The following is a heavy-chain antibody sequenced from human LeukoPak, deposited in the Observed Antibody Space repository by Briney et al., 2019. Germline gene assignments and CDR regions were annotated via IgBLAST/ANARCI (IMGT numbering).Heavy chain of an antibody. CDR2: INHSGSA. CDR3: AREGAAGYSLNWFDP. D-gene: IGHD5-12*01. Sequence: PSETLSLTCTVSGGSISSGGYYWSWIRQPPGKGLEWIGEINHSGSANYNPSLKSRVTISVDTSKNQFSLKLSSVTAADTAVYYCAREGAAGYSLNWFDPWGQGTLVTVSS. J-gene: IGHJ5*02. CDR1: GGSISSGGYY. V-gene: IGHV4-39*07.